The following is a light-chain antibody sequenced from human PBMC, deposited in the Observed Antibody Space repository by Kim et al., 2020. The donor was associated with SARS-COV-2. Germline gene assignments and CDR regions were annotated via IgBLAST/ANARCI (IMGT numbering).Light chain of an antibody. CDR3: YSAAVV. CDR2: KDS. V-gene: IGLV3-27*01. CDR1: VLAKKY. Sequence: SYELTQPSSVSVSPGQTARITCSGDVLAKKYARWFQQKPGQAPVLVIYKDSERPSGIPERFSGSSSGTTVTLTISGAQVEDEADYYCYSAAVVFGGGTQLTVL. J-gene: IGLJ2*01.